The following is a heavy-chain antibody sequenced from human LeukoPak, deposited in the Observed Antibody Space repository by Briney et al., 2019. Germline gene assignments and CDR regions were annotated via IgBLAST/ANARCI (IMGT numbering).Heavy chain of an antibody. D-gene: IGHD2-2*01. CDR2: ISGSGGST. Sequence: GGSLRLSCAASGLTFSSYAMSWVRQAPGKGLEWVSAISGSGGSTYYADSVMGRFTISRDNSKNTLYLQMNSLRAEDTAVYYCAKQLLIWYYFDYWGQGTLVTVSS. V-gene: IGHV3-23*01. J-gene: IGHJ4*02. CDR1: GLTFSSYA. CDR3: AKQLLIWYYFDY.